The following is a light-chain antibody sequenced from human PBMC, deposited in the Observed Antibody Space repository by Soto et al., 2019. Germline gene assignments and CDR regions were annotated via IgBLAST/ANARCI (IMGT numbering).Light chain of an antibody. V-gene: IGKV3-15*01. CDR2: GAS. CDR3: QQYDNWPRT. Sequence: EIVMTQSPATLSVSPGERATLSCRASQSVSSNLAWYQQKHGQAPRLLIYGASTRATGIPARFSGSGSGTEFTLTISGLQSEDFAVYYCQQYDNWPRTFGQGTKVDIK. CDR1: QSVSSN. J-gene: IGKJ1*01.